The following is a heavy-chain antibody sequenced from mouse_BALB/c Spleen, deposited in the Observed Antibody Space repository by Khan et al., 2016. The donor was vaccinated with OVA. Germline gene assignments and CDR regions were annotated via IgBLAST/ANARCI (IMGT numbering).Heavy chain of an antibody. CDR2: IDPFSGAT. CDR1: GYSFTSYY. Sequence: IQLVQSGPELMKPGASVKISCKASGYSFTSYYIHWMIESHGTSLEWIGYIDPFSGATTYNQKFKGKATLTVDKSSNTAYIHLRNLTSEDSAVYYCTRHGYLAWFTYRGQGTLVTVSA. J-gene: IGHJ3*01. V-gene: IGHV1S135*01. CDR3: TRHGYLAWFTY. D-gene: IGHD2-14*01.